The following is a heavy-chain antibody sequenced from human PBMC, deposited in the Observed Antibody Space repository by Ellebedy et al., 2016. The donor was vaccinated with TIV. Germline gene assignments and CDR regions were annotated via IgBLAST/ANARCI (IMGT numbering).Heavy chain of an antibody. D-gene: IGHD2-15*01. CDR3: VSDPSCSGDSCYSV. V-gene: IGHV3-53*01. Sequence: GESLKISCAASGFTVSGNYISWVRQAPGKGLEWVSLIYSGGSTYYAESVKGRFTISRDNSKNTVYLQMNSLRAEDTAVYYCVSDPSCSGDSCYSVWGQGTLVTVSS. J-gene: IGHJ4*02. CDR1: GFTVSGNY. CDR2: IYSGGST.